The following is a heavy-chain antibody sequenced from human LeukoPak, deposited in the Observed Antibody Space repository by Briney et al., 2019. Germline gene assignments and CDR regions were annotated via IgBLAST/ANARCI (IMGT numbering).Heavy chain of an antibody. CDR2: ISGSGGST. CDR3: AKDGQRWGGTTGNWFDP. J-gene: IGHJ5*02. D-gene: IGHD4-17*01. V-gene: IGHV3-23*01. CDR1: GFTFSSYA. Sequence: PGGSLRLSCAASGFTFSSYAMSWVRQAPGKGLEWVSAISGSGGSTYYADSVKGRFTIYRDNSKNTLYLQMNSLRAEDTAVYYCAKDGQRWGGTTGNWFDPWGQGTLVTVSS.